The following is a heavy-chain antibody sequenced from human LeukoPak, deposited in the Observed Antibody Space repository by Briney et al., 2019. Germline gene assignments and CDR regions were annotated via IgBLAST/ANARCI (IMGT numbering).Heavy chain of an antibody. V-gene: IGHV3-73*01. D-gene: IGHD3-22*01. Sequence: GGSLRLSCAASGFTFSGSVMHWVRQASGKGLEWVGRIRSKANSYATAYAASVKGRFTISRDDSKNTAYLQMNNLKTEDTAVYYCTTHIDYYDSSGQHFWGQGTLVTVSS. CDR1: GFTFSGSV. CDR3: TTHIDYYDSSGQHF. CDR2: IRSKANSYAT. J-gene: IGHJ4*02.